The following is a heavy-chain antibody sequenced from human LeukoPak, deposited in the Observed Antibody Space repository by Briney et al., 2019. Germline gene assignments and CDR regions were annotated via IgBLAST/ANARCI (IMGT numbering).Heavy chain of an antibody. CDR1: GYTLTSYD. CDR3: TRELVRGVHRSGYYFDY. V-gene: IGHV1-8*01. D-gene: IGHD3-10*01. CDR2: MNPNSGRT. J-gene: IGHJ4*02. Sequence: ASVKVSCKASGYTLTSYDINWVRQATRQGLEWMGWMNPNSGRTGYAQNFQGRITITRNTSISTAYMELSSLRSEDTAVYYCTRELVRGVHRSGYYFDYWGQGTLVTVSS.